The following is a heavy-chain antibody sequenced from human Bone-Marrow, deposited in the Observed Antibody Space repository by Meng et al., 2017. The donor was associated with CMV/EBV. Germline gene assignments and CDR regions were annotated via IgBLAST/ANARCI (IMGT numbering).Heavy chain of an antibody. CDR3: ARMEVVPAAIYYYYGMDV. V-gene: IGHV2-26*01. D-gene: IGHD2-2*01. CDR1: GFSLSNARMG. J-gene: IGHJ6*02. CDR2: IFSNDEK. Sequence: SGPTLVKPTETLTLTCTDSGFSLSNARMGVSWIRQPPGKALEWLAHIFSNDEKSYSTSLKSRLTISKDTSKSQVVLTMTNMDPVDTATYYCARMEVVPAAIYYYYGMDVWGQGTTVTVYS.